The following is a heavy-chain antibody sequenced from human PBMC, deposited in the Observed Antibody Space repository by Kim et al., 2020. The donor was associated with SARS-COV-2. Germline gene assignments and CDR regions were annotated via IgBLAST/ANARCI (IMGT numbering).Heavy chain of an antibody. V-gene: IGHV3-33*01. CDR2: IWYDGSNK. Sequence: GGSLRLSCAASGFTFSSYGMHWVRQAPGKGLEWVAVIWYDGSNKYYADSVKGRFTISRDNSKNTLYLQMNSLRAEDTAVYYCARDRGIAAAGTRYYYYYGMDVWGQGTTVTVSS. CDR1: GFTFSSYG. J-gene: IGHJ6*02. D-gene: IGHD6-13*01. CDR3: ARDRGIAAAGTRYYYYYGMDV.